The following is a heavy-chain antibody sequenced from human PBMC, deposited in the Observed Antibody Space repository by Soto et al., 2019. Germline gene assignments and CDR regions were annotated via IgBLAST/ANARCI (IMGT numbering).Heavy chain of an antibody. CDR2: IYYSGST. Sequence: SETLSLTCTVSGGSISGNYWSWIRQPPGKGLEWIGYIYYSGSTNYNPSLKSRVTISVDTSKDQFSLKLSSVTAADTAVYYCARGRESYCWNDVGYWGQGTLVNVSS. CDR1: GGSISGNY. V-gene: IGHV4-59*01. CDR3: ARGRESYCWNDVGY. D-gene: IGHD1-1*01. J-gene: IGHJ4*02.